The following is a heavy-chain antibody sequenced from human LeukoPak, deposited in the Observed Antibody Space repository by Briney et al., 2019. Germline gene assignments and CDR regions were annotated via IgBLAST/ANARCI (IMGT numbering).Heavy chain of an antibody. J-gene: IGHJ3*02. CDR1: GYSFTSYW. CDR2: IYPGDSDT. V-gene: IGHV5-51*01. Sequence: GKSLKISCKGSGYSFTSYWIGWVRHMPGKGLEWMGMIYPGDSDTRYSPSFQGQVTISADKSISTAYLQWSSLKASDTAMYYCAQSDYYDSSGYSGAFDIWGQGTMVTVSS. CDR3: AQSDYYDSSGYSGAFDI. D-gene: IGHD3-22*01.